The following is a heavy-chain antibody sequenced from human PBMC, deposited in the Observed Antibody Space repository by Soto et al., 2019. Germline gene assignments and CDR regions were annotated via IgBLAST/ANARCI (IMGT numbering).Heavy chain of an antibody. J-gene: IGHJ4*02. CDR3: ARPTGSYIWGSSYYFDY. V-gene: IGHV3-33*01. CDR1: GFTFSSYG. Sequence: QVQLVESGGGVVQPGRSLRLSCAASGFTFSSYGMHWVRQAPGKGLEWVAVIWYDGSNKYYADSVKGRFTISRDNSKNTLYLQMNSLRAEDTAVYYCARPTGSYIWGSSYYFDYWGQGTLVTVSS. CDR2: IWYDGSNK. D-gene: IGHD3-16*01.